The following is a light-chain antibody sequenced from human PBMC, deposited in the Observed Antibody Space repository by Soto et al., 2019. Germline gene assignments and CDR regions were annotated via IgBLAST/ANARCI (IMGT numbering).Light chain of an antibody. CDR2: DNN. CDR1: SGSIASDY. Sequence: NFMLTQPHSVSESPGKTVTISCTRSSGSIASDYVHWYQQRPGSAPTTLIYDNNLRPSGVPDRFSGSIDSSSNSASLTISGLKTADEADYYCQSYDDPKIFGGGTQLTVL. V-gene: IGLV6-57*04. CDR3: QSYDDPKI. J-gene: IGLJ2*01.